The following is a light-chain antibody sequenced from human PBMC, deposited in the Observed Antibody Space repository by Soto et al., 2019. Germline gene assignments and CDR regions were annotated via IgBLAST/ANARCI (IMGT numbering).Light chain of an antibody. CDR3: QQYNSYPT. CDR1: QSISSW. CDR2: DAS. J-gene: IGKJ2*01. Sequence: DLQMTQSPSTLSASVGDRVTITCRASQSISSWLAWYQRKPGKAPKLLIYDASSLESGVPSRFSGSGSGTEFTLTISSLQPDDFATYYCQQYNSYPTFGQGTKLEIK. V-gene: IGKV1-5*01.